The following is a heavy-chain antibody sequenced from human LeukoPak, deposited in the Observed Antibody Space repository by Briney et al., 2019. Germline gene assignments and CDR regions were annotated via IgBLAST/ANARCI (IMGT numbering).Heavy chain of an antibody. CDR1: GFTFSDYY. CDR3: ANGGLNRFEY. CDR2: ISGSGGST. Sequence: GGSLRLSCAASGFTFSDYYMSWIRQAPGKGLEWVSSISGSGGSTYYADSVKGRFSISRDNSKNTLYLQVNSLRADDTAVYYCANGGLNRFEYWGQGALVTVSS. V-gene: IGHV3-23*01. D-gene: IGHD4-23*01. J-gene: IGHJ4*02.